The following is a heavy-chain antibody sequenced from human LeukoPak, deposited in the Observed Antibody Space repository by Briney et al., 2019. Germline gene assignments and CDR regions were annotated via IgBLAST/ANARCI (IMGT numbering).Heavy chain of an antibody. CDR2: IYYSGST. D-gene: IGHD3-22*01. V-gene: IGHV4-39*01. J-gene: IGHJ4*02. Sequence: PSETLSLTCTVSGGSISSSSYYWSWIRQPPGKGLEWIGSIYYSGSTYYNPSLKSRVTISVDTSKNQFPLNLSSVTAADTAVYYCARLYYDSSGYYQICYFDYWGQGTLVTVSS. CDR1: GGSISSSSYY. CDR3: ARLYYDSSGYYQICYFDY.